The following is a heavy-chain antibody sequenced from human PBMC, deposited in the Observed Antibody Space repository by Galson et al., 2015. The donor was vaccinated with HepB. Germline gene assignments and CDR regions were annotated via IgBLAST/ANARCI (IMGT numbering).Heavy chain of an antibody. CDR2: IKSKTDGGAT. CDR1: GFSLTDAW. Sequence: SLRLSCAASGFSLTDAWMSWVRQPPGKGLEWVGRIKSKTDGGATHYAAPVKGRFTVSRDDSKRTVYLQMNDLKSEDTAVYYCTTGETVWGQGTMVTVSS. D-gene: IGHD1-26*01. V-gene: IGHV3-15*01. CDR3: TTGETV. J-gene: IGHJ3*01.